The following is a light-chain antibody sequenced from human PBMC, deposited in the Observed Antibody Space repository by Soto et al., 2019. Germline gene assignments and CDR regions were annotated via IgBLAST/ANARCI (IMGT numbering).Light chain of an antibody. CDR2: DAS. CDR1: QNINNW. CDR3: QHMRT. Sequence: DIQMTQSPSTLSAYIGGRVTITCRASQNINNWIAWYQQKPGKAPKFLIYDASTLESGVPSRFSGSGFGTEFSLTISSLQPDDFGSYYCQHMRTFGQGTKVDIK. V-gene: IGKV1-5*01. J-gene: IGKJ1*01.